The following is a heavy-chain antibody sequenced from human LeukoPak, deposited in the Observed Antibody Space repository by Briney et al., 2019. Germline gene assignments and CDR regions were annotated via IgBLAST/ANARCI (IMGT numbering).Heavy chain of an antibody. CDR3: ARVVVLCHDAFDI. V-gene: IGHV4-59*12. D-gene: IGHD2-15*01. CDR1: GGSISSYY. CDR2: IYYSGST. Sequence: PSETLSLTCTVSGGSISSYYWSWIRQSPGEGLEWIGYIYYSGSTNYNPSLKSRVTISVDTSKNQFSLKLSSVTAADTAVYYCARVVVLCHDAFDIWGQGTMVTVSS. J-gene: IGHJ3*02.